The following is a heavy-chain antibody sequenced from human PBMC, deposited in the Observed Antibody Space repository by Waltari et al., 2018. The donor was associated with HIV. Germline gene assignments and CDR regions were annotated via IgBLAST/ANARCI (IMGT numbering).Heavy chain of an antibody. CDR1: GGSISSSSYY. CDR2: IYYSGST. J-gene: IGHJ5*02. Sequence: QLQLQESGPGLVKPSETLSLTCTVSGGSISSSSYYWGWIRQPPGKGLEWIGSIYYSGSTYYNPSLKSRVTISVDTSKNQFSLKLSSVTAADTAVYYCARLPSDYSNYDETPWGQGTLVTVSS. CDR3: ARLPSDYSNYDETP. D-gene: IGHD4-4*01. V-gene: IGHV4-39*01.